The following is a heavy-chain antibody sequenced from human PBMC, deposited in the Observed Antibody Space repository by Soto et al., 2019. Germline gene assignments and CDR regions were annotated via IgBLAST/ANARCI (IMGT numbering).Heavy chain of an antibody. D-gene: IGHD4-4*01. CDR1: GFPFSSYV. CDR2: ISGGGSNT. J-gene: IGHJ4*02. CDR3: AKDSNKYSSSLRGRYFDY. V-gene: IGHV3-23*01. Sequence: EVQLLESGGGLVQRGGSVRLSCAASGFPFSSYVMSWVRQAPGKGLEWVSGISGGGSNTFYADYVKGRFTISRDNSKYTLLLQMNSLGAEDTAVYYCAKDSNKYSSSLRGRYFDYWGQGNGVTVSS.